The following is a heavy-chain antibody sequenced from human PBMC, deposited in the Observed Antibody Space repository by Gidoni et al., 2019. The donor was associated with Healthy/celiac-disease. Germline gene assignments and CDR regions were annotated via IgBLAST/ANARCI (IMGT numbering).Heavy chain of an antibody. J-gene: IGHJ4*02. CDR3: ARSPAYDYIWGSYRPQSHFDY. Sequence: QVQLVESGGGVVQPGRSLRLSCAASGFTFSSYGMHWVRQAQGKGLEWVAVIWYDGSNKYYADSVKGRFTISRDNSKNTLYLQMNSLRAEDTAVYYCARSPAYDYIWGSYRPQSHFDYWGQGTLVTVSS. CDR2: IWYDGSNK. V-gene: IGHV3-33*01. D-gene: IGHD3-16*02. CDR1: GFTFSSYG.